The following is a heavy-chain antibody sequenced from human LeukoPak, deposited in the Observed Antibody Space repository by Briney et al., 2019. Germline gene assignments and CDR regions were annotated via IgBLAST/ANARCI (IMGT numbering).Heavy chain of an antibody. Sequence: GGSLRLSCAVSGFAFSSYWMHWVRQVPGKRLEWVSVISGSGGGTYYADSVKGRFTVSRDNSKNTLNLQVNSLRAEDTAIYYCAQMRLGVAFGAFDIWGQGTMVTVSS. J-gene: IGHJ3*02. CDR2: ISGSGGGT. D-gene: IGHD3-16*01. CDR1: GFAFSSYW. V-gene: IGHV3-23*01. CDR3: AQMRLGVAFGAFDI.